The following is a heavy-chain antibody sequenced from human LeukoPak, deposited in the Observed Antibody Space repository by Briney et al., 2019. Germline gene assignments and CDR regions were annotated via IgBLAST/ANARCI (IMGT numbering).Heavy chain of an antibody. Sequence: ASVKVSCKVSGYTFTSYGISWVRQAPGQGLEWMGWISAYNGNTNYAQKLQGRVTMPTDTSTSTAYMELRSPRSDDTAVYYCARDGGLYSSGWDYWGQGTLVTVSS. CDR3: ARDGGLYSSGWDY. D-gene: IGHD6-19*01. J-gene: IGHJ4*02. V-gene: IGHV1-18*01. CDR2: ISAYNGNT. CDR1: GYTFTSYG.